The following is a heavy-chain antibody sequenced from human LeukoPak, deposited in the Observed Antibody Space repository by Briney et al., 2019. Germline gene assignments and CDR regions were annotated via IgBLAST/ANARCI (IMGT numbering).Heavy chain of an antibody. J-gene: IGHJ3*02. CDR1: GFTFSTYW. CDR2: INSDGSRT. CDR3: ARPETQYSSGLDGFDI. Sequence: GGSLRLSCAASGFTFSTYWMHWVRQAPRQALVWVSRINSDGSRTTYADSVKGRFTISRDNAKNTLYLQMNSLGPEDTAVYYCARPETQYSSGLDGFDIWGQGTMVTVSS. V-gene: IGHV3-74*01. D-gene: IGHD6-19*01.